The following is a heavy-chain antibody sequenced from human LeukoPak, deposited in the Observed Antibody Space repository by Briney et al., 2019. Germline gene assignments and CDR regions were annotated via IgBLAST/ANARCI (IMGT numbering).Heavy chain of an antibody. CDR3: ARRPAGAAGLFFDY. Sequence: GESLKISCKASGYNFTTYWIAWVRQMPGKGLECMGVIYPDDSDTRYSPTFQGQVSISADKSTSTAYLQWSSLKAPDTAMYYCARRPAGAAGLFFDYWGQGALIAVSS. J-gene: IGHJ4*02. CDR1: GYNFTTYW. V-gene: IGHV5-51*01. D-gene: IGHD6-19*01. CDR2: IYPDDSDT.